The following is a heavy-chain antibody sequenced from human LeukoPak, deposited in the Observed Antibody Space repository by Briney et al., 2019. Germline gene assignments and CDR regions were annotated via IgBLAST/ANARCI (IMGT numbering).Heavy chain of an antibody. CDR1: GYTFTSYY. Sequence: GASVKVSCKASGYTFTSYYMHWVRQAPGQGLEWMGIINPSGGSTSYAQKFQGRVTITRDTSASTVYMELSRLRPEDTAVYYCARDITTGTTRFDPWGQGTLVTVSS. CDR2: INPSGGST. V-gene: IGHV1-46*01. D-gene: IGHD1-1*01. CDR3: ARDITTGTTRFDP. J-gene: IGHJ5*02.